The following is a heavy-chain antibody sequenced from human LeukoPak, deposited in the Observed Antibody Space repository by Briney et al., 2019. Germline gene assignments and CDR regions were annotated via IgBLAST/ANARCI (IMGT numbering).Heavy chain of an antibody. CDR2: IYENGGTT. J-gene: IGHJ4*02. D-gene: IGHD2-21*01. CDR1: GFTFRSHA. V-gene: IGHV3-23*01. CDR3: AKDFRIGYSAHFDY. Sequence: GGSLRLSCVGSGFTFRSHAMSWVRQAPEKGLEFVSGIYENGGTTYYADSVKGRFSISRDNSKNTLYLQMDSLRGKDTAVYYCAKDFRIGYSAHFDYWGQGALVTVSS.